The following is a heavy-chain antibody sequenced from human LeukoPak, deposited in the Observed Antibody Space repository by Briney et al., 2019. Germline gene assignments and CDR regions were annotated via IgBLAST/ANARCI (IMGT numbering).Heavy chain of an antibody. CDR3: ARKHIAVAGTVTYYFDY. CDR1: GFTFSSYE. Sequence: PGGPLRLSCAASGFTFSSYEMNWVRQAPGKGLEWVSYISSSGSTIYYADSVKGRFTISRDNAKNSPYLQMNSLRAEDTAVYYCARKHIAVAGTVTYYFDYWGQGTLVTVSS. V-gene: IGHV3-48*03. J-gene: IGHJ4*02. CDR2: ISSSGSTI. D-gene: IGHD6-19*01.